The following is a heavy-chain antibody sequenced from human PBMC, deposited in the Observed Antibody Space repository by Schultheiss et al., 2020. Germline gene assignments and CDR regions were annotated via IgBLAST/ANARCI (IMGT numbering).Heavy chain of an antibody. Sequence: GESLKISCTASGFTFSNYNMKWVCQAPGKGLEWISHISRGSDNIYYADSVKGRFTVSRDNAKQSLFLQMNSLRDEDTAVYYCARDSGRGGSCDYWGQGTLVTVSS. CDR1: GFTFSNYN. CDR2: ISRGSDNI. V-gene: IGHV3-48*02. J-gene: IGHJ4*02. D-gene: IGHD2-15*01. CDR3: ARDSGRGGSCDY.